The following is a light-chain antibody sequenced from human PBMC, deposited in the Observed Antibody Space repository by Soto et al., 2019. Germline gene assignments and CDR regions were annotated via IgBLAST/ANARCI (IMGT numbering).Light chain of an antibody. CDR3: CSYPGRRVV. CDR2: EGN. V-gene: IGLV2-23*01. CDR1: SSDVGSYNL. Sequence: QSALTQPASVSGSPGQSITISCTVTSSDVGSYNLVSWYQQHPGKAPKLMIYEGNKRPSGVSNRFSGSKSGNTASLTISGLQAEDEADYYCCSYPGRRVVFGGGTKLTVL. J-gene: IGLJ2*01.